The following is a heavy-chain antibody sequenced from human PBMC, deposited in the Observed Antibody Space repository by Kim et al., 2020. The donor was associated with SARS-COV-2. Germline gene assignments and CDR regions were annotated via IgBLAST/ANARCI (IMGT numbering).Heavy chain of an antibody. V-gene: IGHV4-59*13. CDR3: ARDGERTKGWFDP. J-gene: IGHJ5*02. Sequence: SETLSLTCTVSGGSISSYYWSWIRQPPGKGLEWIGYIYYSGSTNYNPSLKSRVTISVDTSKNQFSLKLSSVTAADTAVYYCARDGERTKGWFDPWGQGTLVTVSS. D-gene: IGHD1-1*01. CDR1: GGSISSYY. CDR2: IYYSGST.